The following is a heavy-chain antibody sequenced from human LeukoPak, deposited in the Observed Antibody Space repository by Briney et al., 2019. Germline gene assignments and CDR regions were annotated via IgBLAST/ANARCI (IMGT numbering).Heavy chain of an antibody. CDR1: GSTLSELS. Sequence: ASVKVSCKVSGSTLSELSLHWVRQAPGKGLEWMGGFDLEDGEAIYAQKFQGRVTMTEDTSTDTAYMELSSLRSEDTAVYYCVTEGTDYFDTRGHYYFYIDVWGKGTTVTVSS. V-gene: IGHV1-24*01. CDR3: VTEGTDYFDTRGHYYFYIDV. CDR2: FDLEDGEA. J-gene: IGHJ6*03. D-gene: IGHD3-22*01.